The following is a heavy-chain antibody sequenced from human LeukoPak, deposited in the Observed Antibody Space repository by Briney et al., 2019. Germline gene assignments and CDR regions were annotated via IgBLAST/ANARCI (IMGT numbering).Heavy chain of an antibody. CDR1: GFTFSDYD. CDR3: GRAFPPLRTSSAGDL. Sequence: GGSLRLSCSASGFTFSDYDMNWVRQAPGKGLEWVSSISYLSSHVYYGDSVKGRFSISRDNAENSLYLQMNSLGAEDTATYYCGRAFPPLRTSSAGDLWGQGILVTVSS. D-gene: IGHD3-16*01. V-gene: IGHV3-21*01. J-gene: IGHJ4*02. CDR2: ISYLSSHV.